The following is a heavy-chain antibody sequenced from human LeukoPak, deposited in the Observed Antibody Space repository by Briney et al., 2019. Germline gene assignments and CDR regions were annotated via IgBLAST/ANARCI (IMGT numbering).Heavy chain of an antibody. Sequence: SETLSLTCTISGDSISTYYWSWIRRSPGKGLEWIGDVNLSGSTNYNPSLNYNPSLKSRVTISVDTSKNQFSLKLSSVTAADTAVYYCARDLGGSGYPNWFDPRGQGTLVTVSS. V-gene: IGHV4-59*12. CDR3: ARDLGGSGYPNWFDP. CDR2: VNLSGST. CDR1: GDSISTYY. D-gene: IGHD3-3*01. J-gene: IGHJ5*02.